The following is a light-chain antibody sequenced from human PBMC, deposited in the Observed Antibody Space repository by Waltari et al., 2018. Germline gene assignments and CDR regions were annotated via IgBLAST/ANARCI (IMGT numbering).Light chain of an antibody. CDR3: CSYAGGRSLWV. V-gene: IGLV2-23*02. J-gene: IGLJ3*02. CDR2: EVS. Sequence: QSALTQPASVSGSPGQSITISCTGTSSDIGTYNLFSWYQQYPGKAPKLMIYEVSKRPSGVSNRFSGSKSGNTASLTISGLQAEDEADYYCCSYAGGRSLWVFGGGTKLTVL. CDR1: SSDIGTYNL.